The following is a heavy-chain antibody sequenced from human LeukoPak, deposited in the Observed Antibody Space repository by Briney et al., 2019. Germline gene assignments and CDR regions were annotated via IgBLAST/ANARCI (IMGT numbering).Heavy chain of an antibody. CDR3: ARGYSPSSYSHYYYYMDV. D-gene: IGHD6-6*01. V-gene: IGHV3-48*01. CDR1: GFDFSTYS. CDR2: ISSSSSNI. Sequence: GGSLRLSCAASGFDFSTYSMNGVPQARGRGREWVSHISSSSSNIYYADSVKGRFTISIDTANNSLYLQMHSLRAEDTAVYYCARGYSPSSYSHYYYYMDVWGTGNTVTVSS. J-gene: IGHJ6*03.